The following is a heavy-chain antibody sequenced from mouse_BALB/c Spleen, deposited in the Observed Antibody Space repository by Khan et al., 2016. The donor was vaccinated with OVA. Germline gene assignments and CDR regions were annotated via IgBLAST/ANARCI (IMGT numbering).Heavy chain of an antibody. CDR1: GYSFTSYY. V-gene: IGHV1S135*01. CDR2: IDPFNGDT. CDR3: VRGTFDH. Sequence: VQLQQSGPELMKPGASVNISCKASGYSFTSYYIHWVKQSHGKSLEWIGYIDPFNGDTDYNQKFKGKATLTVDKSSNTAYMHLSSLTSEDSAVYYCVRGTFDHGGQGTLVTVSA. J-gene: IGHJ3*01. D-gene: IGHD3-3*01.